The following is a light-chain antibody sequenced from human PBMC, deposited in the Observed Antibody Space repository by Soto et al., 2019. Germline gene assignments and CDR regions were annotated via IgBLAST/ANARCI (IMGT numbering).Light chain of an antibody. CDR1: QSVSNNY. CDR3: HQYNNWPLGT. J-gene: IGKJ1*01. V-gene: IGKV3-20*01. CDR2: GAS. Sequence: EIVLTQSPGTLSLSPGERATLSCRASQSVSNNYLAWYQQKPGQAPRLLIYGASNRATGIPDRFSGSGSGTEFNLTISSLQTEDSAVYYCHQYNNWPLGTFGPGTKVDIK.